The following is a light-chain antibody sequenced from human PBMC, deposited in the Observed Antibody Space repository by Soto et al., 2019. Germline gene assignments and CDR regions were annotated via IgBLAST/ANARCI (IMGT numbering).Light chain of an antibody. V-gene: IGKV3-20*01. CDR3: QQYTGPPTT. J-gene: IGKJ5*01. CDR1: HTVSSNY. CDR2: GAS. Sequence: IIWTQSPDTLSFSPGERATLSFRAIHTVSSNYLAWCQQRPGQAPRLLIYGASTRAAGIPDRFSGSGSGTDFTLTITRLEPEDSAVYFCQQYTGPPTTFGQGTRLENK.